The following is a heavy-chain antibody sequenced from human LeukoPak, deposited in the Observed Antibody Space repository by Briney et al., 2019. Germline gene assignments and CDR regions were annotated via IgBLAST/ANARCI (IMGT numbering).Heavy chain of an antibody. CDR2: VNADESRA. Sequence: GGSLRLSCAASGFTFTNVWMSWVRQAPGKGLVWVSRVNADESRAIIADSVKGRFTISRDNARDTVYLQMNGLRAEDTAVYYCTRDRMPSPERLGAFDIWGQGTMVTVSS. CDR1: GFTFTNVW. D-gene: IGHD6-25*01. J-gene: IGHJ3*02. CDR3: TRDRMPSPERLGAFDI. V-gene: IGHV3-74*01.